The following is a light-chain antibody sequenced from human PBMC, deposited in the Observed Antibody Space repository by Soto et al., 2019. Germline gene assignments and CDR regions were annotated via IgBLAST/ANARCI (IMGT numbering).Light chain of an antibody. CDR2: SSS. V-gene: IGKV3-20*01. J-gene: IGKJ1*01. CDR3: QQYRTSPPTWT. CDR1: QSISSTY. Sequence: EIVLTQSPATLSLSPGERATLSCRASQSISSTYLAWYQQRPGQAPRLLIYSSSSRASGIPDRFSGSGSGTEFTLTISRLEPEDFAVYYCQQYRTSPPTWTFGQGTKVDIK.